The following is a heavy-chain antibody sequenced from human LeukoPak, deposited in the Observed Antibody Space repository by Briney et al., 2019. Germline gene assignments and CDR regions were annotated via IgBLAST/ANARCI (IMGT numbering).Heavy chain of an antibody. D-gene: IGHD1-26*01. V-gene: IGHV4-59*11. Sequence: SQTLSLTCTVSGGSISSHFWSWIRQPPGKGLEWIGYIHYTGSTNYNPSLKSRVTMSVDTSKNQFSLKLSSVSAADTAVYYCARDGYSGSSLFDYWGQGTLVTVSS. CDR1: GGSISSHF. J-gene: IGHJ4*02. CDR2: IHYTGST. CDR3: ARDGYSGSSLFDY.